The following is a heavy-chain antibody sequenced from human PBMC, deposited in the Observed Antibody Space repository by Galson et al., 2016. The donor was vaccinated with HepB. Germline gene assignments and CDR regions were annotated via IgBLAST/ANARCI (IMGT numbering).Heavy chain of an antibody. CDR1: GDRVSSRTAA. CDR2: TQYRSKWES. Sequence: CAIYGDRVSSRTAAWHWIRQSPSRGLEWLARTQYRSKWESHYADSVRSRVTVIPDTSKNLLTLQVNSVSPEDTAVYYCVKGPPAYHYYGMDVWGKGTPVTVSS. CDR3: VKGPPAYHYYGMDV. J-gene: IGHJ6*04. V-gene: IGHV6-1*01.